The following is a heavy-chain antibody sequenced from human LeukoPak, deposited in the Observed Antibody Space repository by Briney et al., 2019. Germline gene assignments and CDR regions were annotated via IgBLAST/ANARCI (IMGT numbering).Heavy chain of an antibody. CDR2: INHSGST. CDR3: ARRRRLGHVDY. D-gene: IGHD3-22*01. J-gene: IGHJ4*02. V-gene: IGHV4-34*01. Sequence: SETLSLTCAVYGGSFSGYYWSWIRQPPGKGLEWIGEINHSGSTNYNPSLKSRVTISVDTSKNQFSLKLSSVTAADTAVYYCARRRRLGHVDYWGQGTLVTVPS. CDR1: GGSFSGYY.